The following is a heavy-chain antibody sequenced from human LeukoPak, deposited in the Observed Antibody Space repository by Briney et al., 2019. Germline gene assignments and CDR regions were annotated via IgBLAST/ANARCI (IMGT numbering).Heavy chain of an antibody. V-gene: IGHV1-24*01. CDR2: FHPKDADM. CDR1: GYTVAEVA. D-gene: IGHD6-19*01. Sequence: ASVKVSCKVSGYTVAEVAIHWVRQTPGEGLEWMGGFHPKDADMIYAQKFQGRVTMTEDTSTDTAYMELSRLRSEDTAVYYCSTDVLPPYSSDWRKGSWGQGTLVTVSS. J-gene: IGHJ4*02. CDR3: STDVLPPYSSDWRKGS.